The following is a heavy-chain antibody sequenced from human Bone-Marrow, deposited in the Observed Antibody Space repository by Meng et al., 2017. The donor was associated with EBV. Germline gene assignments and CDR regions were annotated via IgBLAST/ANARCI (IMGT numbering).Heavy chain of an antibody. V-gene: IGHV7-4-1*02. D-gene: IGHD3-3*01. J-gene: IGHJ4*02. CDR2: INTNTGNP. Sequence: QVQLVPSGAEVKKPGASVKVSCKAFGYTFTSYGISWVRQAPGQGLEWMGWINTNTGNPTYAQGFTGRFVFSLDTSVSTAYLQISSLKAEDTAVYYCARDGPGICYWGQGTLVTVSS. CDR3: ARDGPGICY. CDR1: GYTFTSYG.